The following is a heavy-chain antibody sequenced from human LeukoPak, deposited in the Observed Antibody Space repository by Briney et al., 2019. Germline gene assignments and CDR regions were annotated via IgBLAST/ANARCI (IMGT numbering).Heavy chain of an antibody. CDR2: ISNSGGST. CDR3: AKEDYYDSSGYLSI. Sequence: PGGSLRLSCAASGFTFSSYAMSWVRQPPGKGLEWVSAISNSGGSTYYADSVKGRFTISRDNSKNTLYLQMNSQRAEDTAVFYCAKEDYYDSSGYLSIWGQGTMVTVSS. J-gene: IGHJ3*02. CDR1: GFTFSSYA. D-gene: IGHD3-22*01. V-gene: IGHV3-23*01.